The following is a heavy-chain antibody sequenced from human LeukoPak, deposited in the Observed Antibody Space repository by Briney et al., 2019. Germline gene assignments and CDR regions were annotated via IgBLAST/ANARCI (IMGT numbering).Heavy chain of an antibody. J-gene: IGHJ6*02. V-gene: IGHV1-69*01. CDR3: AREGRSYRGTISYGMDV. D-gene: IGHD2-2*01. CDR2: IIPIFGTA. Sequence: SAKVSCKASGGTFSSYAISWVRQAPGQGLEWMGGIIPIFGTANYAQKFQGRVTITADESTSTAYMELSSLRSEDTAVYYCAREGRSYRGTISYGMDVWGQGTTVTVSS. CDR1: GGTFSSYA.